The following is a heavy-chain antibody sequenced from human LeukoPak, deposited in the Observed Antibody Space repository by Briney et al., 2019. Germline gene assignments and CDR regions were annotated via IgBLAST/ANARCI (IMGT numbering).Heavy chain of an antibody. CDR1: GGTFSSYA. Sequence: ASVKVSCKASGGTFSSYAISWVRQAPGQGLEWMGGIIPIFGTANYAQKFQGRVTITADESTSTAYMELSGLRSEDTAVYYCARESIRAAMHFDYWGQGTLVTVSS. V-gene: IGHV1-69*13. CDR3: ARESIRAAMHFDY. D-gene: IGHD2-2*01. J-gene: IGHJ4*02. CDR2: IIPIFGTA.